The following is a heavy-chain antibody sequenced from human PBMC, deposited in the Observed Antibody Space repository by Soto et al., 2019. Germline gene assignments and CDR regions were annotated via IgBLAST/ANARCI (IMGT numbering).Heavy chain of an antibody. J-gene: IGHJ4*02. CDR3: TTGYYDSSGTYDY. D-gene: IGHD3-22*01. Sequence: GGSLRLSCAASGFTFSNAWISWVRQAPGKGLEWVGRIKSKTDGGTTDYAAPVKGRFTISRDDSKNTLYLQMNSLKTEDTAVYYCTTGYYDSSGTYDYWGQGTLATVSS. CDR2: IKSKTDGGTT. V-gene: IGHV3-15*01. CDR1: GFTFSNAW.